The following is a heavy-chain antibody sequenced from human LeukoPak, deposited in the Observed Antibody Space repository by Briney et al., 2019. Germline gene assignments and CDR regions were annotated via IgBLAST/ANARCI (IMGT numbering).Heavy chain of an antibody. CDR2: IKQDGSEK. CDR3: VRNGGSFDY. CDR1: GFTFTNHW. D-gene: IGHD3-10*01. J-gene: IGHJ4*02. V-gene: IGHV3-7*01. Sequence: GGSLRLSCAASGFTFTNHWMSWVRQAPGKGLEWVANIKQDGSEKYYVDSAKGRFTISRDNAKNSLNLQMNSLRAEDTAVYYCVRNGGSFDYWGQGTLVTVSP.